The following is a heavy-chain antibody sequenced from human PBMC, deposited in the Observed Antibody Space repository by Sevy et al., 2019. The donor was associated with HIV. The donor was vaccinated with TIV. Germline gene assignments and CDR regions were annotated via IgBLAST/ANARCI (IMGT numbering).Heavy chain of an antibody. CDR3: VRDNSGYFLFDH. CDR1: GFTFGSYV. CDR2: ISQTYDGSKK. D-gene: IGHD5-12*01. J-gene: IGHJ4*02. V-gene: IGHV3-30-3*01. Sequence: GGSLRLSCAASGFTFGSYVLHWVRQAPGNGLEWVALISQTYDGSKKYYADSVKGRFIISRDNSKNTLYVQIDSLKLEDTAVYYCVRDNSGYFLFDHWGQGTLVTVSS.